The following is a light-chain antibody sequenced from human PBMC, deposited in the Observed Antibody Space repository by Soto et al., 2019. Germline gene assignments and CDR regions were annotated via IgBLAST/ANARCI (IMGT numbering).Light chain of an antibody. CDR1: QSVSSY. Sequence: EIVLTQSPATLSLSPGERATLSCRASQSVSSYLAWYQQKPGQAPRLLIYDASNRATVIAARFSGSGCGTDFTLTISSLEPEDFAVYYCQQRSNWPLTFGGGTKVEIK. CDR2: DAS. J-gene: IGKJ4*01. V-gene: IGKV3-11*01. CDR3: QQRSNWPLT.